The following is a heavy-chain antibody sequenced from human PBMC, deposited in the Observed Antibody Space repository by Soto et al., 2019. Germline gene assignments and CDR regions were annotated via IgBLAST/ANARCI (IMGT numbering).Heavy chain of an antibody. CDR2: ISGSGGET. Sequence: EVQLVESGGGLVQPGGSLRLSCAASGFTFNIYEMNWVRQAPGKGLEWVSYISGSGGETYYADSVKGRLTVSRDNAKNSLFLQMNNLRVEDTAVYYCATAPWNNAYCGQGTLVTVSS. D-gene: IGHD1-1*01. CDR3: ATAPWNNAY. J-gene: IGHJ4*02. CDR1: GFTFNIYE. V-gene: IGHV3-48*03.